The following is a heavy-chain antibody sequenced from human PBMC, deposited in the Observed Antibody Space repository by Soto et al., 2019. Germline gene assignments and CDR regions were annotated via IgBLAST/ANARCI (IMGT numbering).Heavy chain of an antibody. J-gene: IGHJ6*02. V-gene: IGHV4-59*11. CDR1: RGSISSHY. Sequence: QVQLQESGPGLVQPSETLSLTCTVSRGSISSHYWSWIRQPPGKALEWIGYFYYSGTANYNPSLKSRVTMSVDSSKGQFSLKLSSVTAADTALYYCAHVDTAMVDYYYGMDVWGQGTTVTVSS. D-gene: IGHD5-18*01. CDR2: FYYSGTA. CDR3: AHVDTAMVDYYYGMDV.